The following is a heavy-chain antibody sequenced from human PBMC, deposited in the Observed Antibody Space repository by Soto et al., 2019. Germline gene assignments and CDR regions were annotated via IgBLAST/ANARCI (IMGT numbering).Heavy chain of an antibody. J-gene: IGHJ4*02. CDR3: AKSNRGAYDTPDF. CDR1: GFSLNDYG. CDR2: ISYDGRNK. D-gene: IGHD3-22*01. V-gene: IGHV3-30*18. Sequence: GGSLRLSCAASGFSLNDYGMHWVRQPPGKGLVWVADISYDGRNKYYTDSVRGRFTISRDISKGTLYLQMSSLRPEDTAVYYCAKSNRGAYDTPDFWGQGTPVTVSS.